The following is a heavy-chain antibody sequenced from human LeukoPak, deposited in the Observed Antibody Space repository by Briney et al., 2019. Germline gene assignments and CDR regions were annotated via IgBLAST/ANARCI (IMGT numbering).Heavy chain of an antibody. J-gene: IGHJ6*03. CDR3: VRGGAYDKSHFHFFQFMDV. Sequence: SETLSLTCTLSGDSLSGYYWVWVRQAAGKGLEWLGRVYTDVRTSFYPSLQSRVTMSVDMSKNQFSLRLTSVTAADTAVYYCVRGGAYDKSHFHFFQFMDVWGKGTTVTVSS. V-gene: IGHV4-4*07. CDR1: GDSLSGYY. CDR2: VYTDVRT. D-gene: IGHD2/OR15-2a*01.